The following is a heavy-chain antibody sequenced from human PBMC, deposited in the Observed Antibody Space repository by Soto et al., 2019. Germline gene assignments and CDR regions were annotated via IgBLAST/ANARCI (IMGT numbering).Heavy chain of an antibody. J-gene: IGHJ4*02. D-gene: IGHD2-21*02. CDR3: ARQYCGGNCSPDY. CDR1: GFTFSSYS. V-gene: IGHV3-48*01. Sequence: EVHLVESGGGLVQPGGSLRLSCAASGFTFSSYSMNWVRQAPGKGLEWVSYISSSSSTIYYADSVKGRFTISRDNAKKSLYLRLSSLRAEDTAVYYFARQYCGGNCSPDYWGPGTLVTVSS. CDR2: ISSSSSTI.